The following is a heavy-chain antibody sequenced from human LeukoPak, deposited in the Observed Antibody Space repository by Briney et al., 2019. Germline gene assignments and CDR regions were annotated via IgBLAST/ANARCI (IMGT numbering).Heavy chain of an antibody. CDR1: EYTFTGYY. CDR3: ARGGSVIADPGYFQH. CDR2: INPNSGGT. V-gene: IGHV1-2*02. Sequence: ASVKVSCKASEYTFTGYYMHWVRQAPGQGLEWMGWINPNSGGTNYAQKFQGRVTMTRDTSISTAYMELSRLRSDDTAVYYCARGGSVIADPGYFQHWGQGTLVTVSS. D-gene: IGHD6-13*01. J-gene: IGHJ1*01.